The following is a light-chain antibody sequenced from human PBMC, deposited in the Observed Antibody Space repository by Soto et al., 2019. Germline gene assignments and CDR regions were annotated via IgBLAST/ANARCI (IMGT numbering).Light chain of an antibody. Sequence: EIVLTQSPGTLSLSPGERATLSCRASQSVSSSYLAWYQQKPGQAPRLLIYGASSRATGIPDWFSGNGSGTDFSLTISRLEPEDFAVYYCQQYGSSPPYTFGQGTKLEIK. CDR1: QSVSSSY. CDR2: GAS. J-gene: IGKJ2*01. V-gene: IGKV3-20*01. CDR3: QQYGSSPPYT.